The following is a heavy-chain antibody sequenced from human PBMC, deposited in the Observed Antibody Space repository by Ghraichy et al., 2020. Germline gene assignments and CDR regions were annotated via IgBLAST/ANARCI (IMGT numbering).Heavy chain of an antibody. CDR3: ARQRSLEPSNLDY. D-gene: IGHD1-1*01. V-gene: IGHV1-18*01. CDR1: GYTFTSYG. J-gene: IGHJ4*02. CDR2: ISAYNGDT. Sequence: ASVKVSCKVSGYTFTSYGISWVRQAPGQGLEWMGWISAYNGDTNYAQKLQGRVTMTTDTSTSTAYMELRSLRSDDTAVYYCARQRSLEPSNLDYWGQGTLVYVSS.